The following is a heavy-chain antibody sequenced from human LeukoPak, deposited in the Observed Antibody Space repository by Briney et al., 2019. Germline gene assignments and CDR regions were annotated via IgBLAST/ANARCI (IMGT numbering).Heavy chain of an antibody. CDR1: GFTFSPYT. CDR2: INSGCSYI. CDR3: ARLRSLDYGDAFDI. V-gene: IGHV3-21*01. J-gene: IGHJ3*02. Sequence: PGGSLRLSCAASGFTFSPYTMNWVRQAPGKGLEWVSFINSGCSYIYYADSLKGRFTISRDNAKNSLYLQMNSLRAEDTAVYYCARLRSLDYGDAFDIWGQGTMVTVSS. D-gene: IGHD4-17*01.